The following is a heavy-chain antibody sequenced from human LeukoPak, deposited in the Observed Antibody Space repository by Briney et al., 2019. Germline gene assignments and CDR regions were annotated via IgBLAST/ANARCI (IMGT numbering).Heavy chain of an antibody. Sequence: GRSLRLSCAASGFTFSSYGMHWVRQAPGKGLGWVAVISYDGSDKYYVDSVKGRFTISRDNSKNTLYLQMNSLRVEDTAVYFCAKSMTGLDDYWGQGTLVTVSS. CDR1: GFTFSSYG. V-gene: IGHV3-30*18. J-gene: IGHJ4*02. CDR3: AKSMTGLDDY. CDR2: ISYDGSDK. D-gene: IGHD3-9*01.